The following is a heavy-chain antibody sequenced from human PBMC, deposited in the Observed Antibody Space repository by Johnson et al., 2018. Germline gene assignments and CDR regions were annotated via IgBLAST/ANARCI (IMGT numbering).Heavy chain of an antibody. D-gene: IGHD1-26*01. V-gene: IGHV1-8*01. CDR1: GYTFTSYD. CDR3: ARVMGAVDF. CDR2: MTPNSSNT. J-gene: IGHJ4*02. Sequence: QVQLVESGAAVKKPGASVKVSCKASGYTFTSYDLNWVRQATGQGLEWMGWMTPNSSNTDYAQKVQGRVSMTRDTSITTAYMELSSLRSEDTAVYYCARVMGAVDFWGQGTLVTVSS.